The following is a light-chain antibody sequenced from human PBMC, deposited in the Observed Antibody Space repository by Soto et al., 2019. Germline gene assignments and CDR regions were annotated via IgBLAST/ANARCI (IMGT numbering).Light chain of an antibody. CDR2: EVS. CDR3: CSYAGSSTFYV. CDR1: SSDVGGYNL. Sequence: QSVLTQPAPVSGSPGQSITISCPGNSSDVGGYNLVSWYQQHPGKAPKLMIYEVSKRPSGVSNRFSGSKSGNTASLTISGLQAEDEADYYCCSYAGSSTFYVFGTGTKVTVL. J-gene: IGLJ1*01. V-gene: IGLV2-23*02.